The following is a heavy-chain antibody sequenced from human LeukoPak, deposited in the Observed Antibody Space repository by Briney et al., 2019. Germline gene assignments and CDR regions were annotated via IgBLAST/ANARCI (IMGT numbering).Heavy chain of an antibody. V-gene: IGHV3-53*01. D-gene: IGHD5-18*01. Sequence: GGSLRLSCAASGFTVSSNYMSWVHQAPGKGLEWVSVIYSGGSTYYADSVKGRFTISRDNSKNTLYLQMNSLRAEDTAVYYCARGYSYGYNDYWGQGTLVTVSS. CDR1: GFTVSSNY. J-gene: IGHJ4*02. CDR3: ARGYSYGYNDY. CDR2: IYSGGST.